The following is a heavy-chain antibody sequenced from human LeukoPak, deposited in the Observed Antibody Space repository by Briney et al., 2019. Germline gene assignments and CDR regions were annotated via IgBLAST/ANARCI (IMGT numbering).Heavy chain of an antibody. V-gene: IGHV3-7*04. CDR2: IKQGGSEK. CDR3: ARDRCSSTSCFIDY. CDR1: RFTFSNYW. J-gene: IGHJ4*02. D-gene: IGHD2-2*01. Sequence: PGGSLRLSCAVSRFTFSNYWMSWVRQAPGKGLEWMDNIKQGGSEKYYVDSVKGRFTISRDNAKNSLYLQMNSLRAEDRAVYYCARDRCSSTSCFIDYWGQGTLVTVSS.